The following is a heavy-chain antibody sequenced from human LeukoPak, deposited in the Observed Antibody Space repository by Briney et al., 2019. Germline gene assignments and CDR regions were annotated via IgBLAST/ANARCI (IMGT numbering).Heavy chain of an antibody. V-gene: IGHV4-59*01. Sequence: PSETLSLTCTVSGGSISSYYWSWIRQPAGKGLEWIGYIYYSGSTNYNPSLKSRVTISVDTSKNQFSLKMSSVTAADTAVYYCARDLGGYYYVLYYWGQGPLVTVSS. D-gene: IGHD3-22*01. J-gene: IGHJ4*02. CDR3: ARDLGGYYYVLYY. CDR1: GGSISSYY. CDR2: IYYSGST.